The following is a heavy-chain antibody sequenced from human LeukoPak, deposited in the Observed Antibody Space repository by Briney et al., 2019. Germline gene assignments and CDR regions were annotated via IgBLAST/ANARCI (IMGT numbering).Heavy chain of an antibody. CDR2: IYHSGST. CDR3: ARARGRGYYDSSGGAFDI. J-gene: IGHJ3*02. CDR1: GYSISSGYY. Sequence: SETLSLTCAVSGYSISSGYYWGWIRQPPGKGLEWIGSIYHSGSTYYNPSLKSRVTISVDTSKNQFSLKLSSVTAADTAVYYCARARGRGYYDSSGGAFDIWGQGTMVTVSS. V-gene: IGHV4-38-2*01. D-gene: IGHD3-22*01.